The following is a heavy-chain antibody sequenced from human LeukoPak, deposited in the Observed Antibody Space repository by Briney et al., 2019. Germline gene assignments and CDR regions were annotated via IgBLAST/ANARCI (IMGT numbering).Heavy chain of an antibody. Sequence: GGSLRLSCAASGYTFSTYNMHWVRQAPGQGLEWVSIISSSSGYIYYAESVQGRFTISSDNAKNSLYLQMNSLGAEDTAVYYCARSAKDSGSYIYMGVWGKGTTGTGSS. J-gene: IGHJ6*03. CDR1: GYTFSTYN. V-gene: IGHV3-21*01. D-gene: IGHD1-26*01. CDR2: ISSSSGYI. CDR3: ARSAKDSGSYIYMGV.